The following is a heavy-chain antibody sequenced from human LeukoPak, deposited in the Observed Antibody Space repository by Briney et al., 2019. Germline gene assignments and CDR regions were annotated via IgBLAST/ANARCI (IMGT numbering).Heavy chain of an antibody. D-gene: IGHD5-18*01. V-gene: IGHV3-23*01. CDR3: ANAATAMGSRGDYYFDY. CDR1: GFTFSSYA. Sequence: PGGSLRLSCAASGFTFSSYAMSRVRQAPGKGLEWVSAISGSGGSTYYADSVKGRFTISRDNSKNTLYLQMNSLRAEDTAVYYCANAATAMGSRGDYYFDYWGQGTLVTVSS. J-gene: IGHJ4*02. CDR2: ISGSGGST.